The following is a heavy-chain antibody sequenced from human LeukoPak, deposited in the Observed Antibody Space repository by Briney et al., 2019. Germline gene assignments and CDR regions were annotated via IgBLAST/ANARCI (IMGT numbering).Heavy chain of an antibody. D-gene: IGHD3-3*01. CDR2: FDPEDDKT. CDR3: ATWSVGRRLSFLVIDY. J-gene: IGHJ4*02. Sequence: ASVTVSCTVSGYTFTELSLHWVRQAPGKGLEWMGGFDPEDDKTIYAQKFQGRVTVTADTSTDTVYMELNSLTSEDTAVYYCATWSVGRRLSFLVIDYWGQGTLVTVSS. V-gene: IGHV1-24*01. CDR1: GYTFTELS.